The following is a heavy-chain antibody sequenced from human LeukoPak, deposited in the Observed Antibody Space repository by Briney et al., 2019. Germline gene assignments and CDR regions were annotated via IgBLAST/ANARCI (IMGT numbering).Heavy chain of an antibody. D-gene: IGHD3-10*01. CDR1: GFTFSSYA. V-gene: IGHV3-23*01. CDR3: AKVNYYGSGEIYYYYGMDV. CDR2: ISDSGGST. Sequence: PGGSLRLSCAASGFTFSSYAMSWVRQAPGKGLEWVSTISDSGGSTDYADSVRGRFTISRDNSKNTLYLQMHSLRAEDTAVYYCAKVNYYGSGEIYYYYGMDVRGQGTTVTVSS. J-gene: IGHJ6*02.